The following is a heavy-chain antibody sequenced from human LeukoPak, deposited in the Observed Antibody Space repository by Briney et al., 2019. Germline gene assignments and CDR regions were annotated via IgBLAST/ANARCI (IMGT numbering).Heavy chain of an antibody. CDR3: ARDRRTYYYYYYMDV. CDR2: IIPIFGTA. J-gene: IGHJ6*03. Sequence: SVKVSCKASGGTFSSYAISWVRQAPGQGLEWMGGIIPIFGTANYAQKFQGRVTITADESTSTAYMELSSLRSEDTAVYYCARDRRTYYYYYYMDVWGKGTTVTISS. V-gene: IGHV1-69*13. CDR1: GGTFSSYA.